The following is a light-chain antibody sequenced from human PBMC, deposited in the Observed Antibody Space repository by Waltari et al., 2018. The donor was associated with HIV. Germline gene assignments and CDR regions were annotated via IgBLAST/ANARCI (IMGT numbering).Light chain of an antibody. CDR1: ALAKTY. J-gene: IGLJ2*01. Sequence: SYELTQPSSVSVSPGPTARITCSGDALAKTYARWFQQKPGQAPILVIYKDTERPSGIPERFSGSSSGTTVTLTISGAQVEDEADYFCYSAADKNVLFGGGTKLTVL. CDR3: YSAADKNVL. V-gene: IGLV3-27*01. CDR2: KDT.